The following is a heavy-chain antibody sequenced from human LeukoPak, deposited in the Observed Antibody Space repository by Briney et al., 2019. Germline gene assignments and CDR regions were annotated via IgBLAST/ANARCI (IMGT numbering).Heavy chain of an antibody. D-gene: IGHD1-1*01. V-gene: IGHV3-23*01. CDR2: ISGSGGST. CDR3: AKDVAQRVVQQLRTGSRVLSPYYYGMDV. Sequence: PGGSLRLSCAAFGFTFSSYAMSWVRQAPGKGLEWVSAISGSGGSTYYADSVKGRFTISRDNSKNTLYLQMNSLRAEDTAVYYCAKDVAQRVVQQLRTGSRVLSPYYYGMDVWGQGTTVTVSS. J-gene: IGHJ6*02. CDR1: GFTFSSYA.